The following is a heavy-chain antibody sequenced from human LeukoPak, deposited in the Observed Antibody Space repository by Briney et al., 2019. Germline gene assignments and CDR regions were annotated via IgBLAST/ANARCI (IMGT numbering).Heavy chain of an antibody. CDR1: GFIFRNYA. CDR2: ITGSGDTT. CDR3: AKWGDYDILTGYYVSDF. D-gene: IGHD3-9*01. V-gene: IGHV3-23*01. J-gene: IGHJ4*02. Sequence: GASLRLSCAASGFIFRNYAMSWVRQAPGKGLEWVTAITGSGDTTYYADSVKGRFTISRDNSKNTLYVEMNTLRAEDTAVYYCAKWGDYDILTGYYVSDFWGQGTLVTVSS.